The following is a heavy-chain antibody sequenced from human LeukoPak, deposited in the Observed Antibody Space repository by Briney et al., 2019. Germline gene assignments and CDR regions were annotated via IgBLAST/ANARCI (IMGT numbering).Heavy chain of an antibody. CDR1: GYTFTSYG. Sequence: ASVKVSCKASGYTFTSYGISWVRQAPGQGLEWMGWVSGYNGNTNYAQKLQGRVTMTTDTSTSTAYMELSSLRSEDTAVYYCARKDNYYGSGSYSSGWFDPWGQGTLVTVSS. V-gene: IGHV1-18*01. J-gene: IGHJ5*02. CDR3: ARKDNYYGSGSYSSGWFDP. CDR2: VSGYNGNT. D-gene: IGHD3-10*01.